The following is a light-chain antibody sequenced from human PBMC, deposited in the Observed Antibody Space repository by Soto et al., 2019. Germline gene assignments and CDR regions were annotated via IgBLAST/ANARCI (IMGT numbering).Light chain of an antibody. Sequence: DIVMTQSPLSLRVTPGEPASISCRSSQSLLQTNGYNYLDWYVQKPGQSPQLLIYLASSRASGVPDRFRGSRSGTDFTLEISRVEAEDVGVYYCMQAHQTPYTFGQGTKLEIK. V-gene: IGKV2-28*01. CDR3: MQAHQTPYT. J-gene: IGKJ2*01. CDR1: QSLLQTNGYNY. CDR2: LAS.